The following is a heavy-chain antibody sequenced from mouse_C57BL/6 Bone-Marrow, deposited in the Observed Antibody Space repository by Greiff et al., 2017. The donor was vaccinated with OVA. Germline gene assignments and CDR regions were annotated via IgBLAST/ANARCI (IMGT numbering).Heavy chain of an antibody. CDR2: ISSGGDYT. V-gene: IGHV5-9-1*02. D-gene: IGHD6-1*01. J-gene: IGHJ1*03. CDR3: TRAPLFFDV. CDR1: GFTFSSYA. Sequence: EVKLVESGEGLVKPGGSLKLSCAASGFTFSSYAMSWVRQTPEKRLEWVAYISSGGDYTYYADTVKGRFTISRDNARNTLYLQMSSLKSEDTAMYYCTRAPLFFDVWGTGTTVTVSS.